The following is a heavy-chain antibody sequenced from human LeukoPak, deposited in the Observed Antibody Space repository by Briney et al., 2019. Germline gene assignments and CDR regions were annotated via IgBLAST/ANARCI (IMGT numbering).Heavy chain of an antibody. V-gene: IGHV3-7*05. D-gene: IGHD2-15*01. CDR2: IKEDGSQK. CDR3: AREALCGGNRGFDY. CDR1: GLTLSSNW. Sequence: GVSLRLSCVASGLTLSSNWMGWVRQAPGKGLEWVATIKEDGSQKYYVGSVKGRFTISRDNAMYSLYLQMNSLRAEDTAVYYCAREALCGGNRGFDYWGQGILVTVSS. J-gene: IGHJ4*02.